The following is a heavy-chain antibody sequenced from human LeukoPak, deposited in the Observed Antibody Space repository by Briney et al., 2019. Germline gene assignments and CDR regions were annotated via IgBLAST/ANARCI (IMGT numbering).Heavy chain of an antibody. CDR3: TSWGNTTAEYSQR. V-gene: IGHV3-7*01. Sequence: GGSLRLSCAASGFTFSSYAMSWVREAPGKWLEWVAHINPDGRDTYYVDSVKGRFTISRYNAQNSMYRQMNSLRVEDTAVYYCTSWGNTTAEYSQRSGHGTLVTASS. CDR1: GFTFSSYA. J-gene: IGHJ1*01. CDR2: INPDGRDT. D-gene: IGHD4-23*01.